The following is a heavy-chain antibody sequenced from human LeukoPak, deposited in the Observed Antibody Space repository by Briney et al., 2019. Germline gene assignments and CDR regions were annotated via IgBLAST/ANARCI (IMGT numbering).Heavy chain of an antibody. Sequence: GASVKVSCKASGYTFTDSYMHWVRQAPGQGLEWMGWINPNSGGTKYAQKFQGRVTVTRDTSISTAYMELSRLRSDDTAVYYCARDHQLGAFDPWGQGTLVTVSS. CDR1: GYTFTDSY. D-gene: IGHD2-2*01. V-gene: IGHV1-2*02. CDR3: ARDHQLGAFDP. CDR2: INPNSGGT. J-gene: IGHJ5*02.